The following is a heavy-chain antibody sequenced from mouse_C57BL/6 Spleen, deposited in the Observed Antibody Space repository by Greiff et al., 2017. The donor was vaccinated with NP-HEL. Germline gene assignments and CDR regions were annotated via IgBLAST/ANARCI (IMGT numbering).Heavy chain of an antibody. D-gene: IGHD2-13*01. V-gene: IGHV10-3*01. CDR3: VREGGDSWFAY. CDR2: IRSKSRNYAT. CDR1: GFTFNTYA. J-gene: IGHJ3*01. Sequence: GGGLVQPKGSLKLSCAASGFTFNTYAMHWVRQAPGKGLEWVARIRSKSRNYATYYADSVKDRFTISRDDSQSMLYLQMNNLKTEDTAMYYCVREGGDSWFAYWGQGTLVTVSA.